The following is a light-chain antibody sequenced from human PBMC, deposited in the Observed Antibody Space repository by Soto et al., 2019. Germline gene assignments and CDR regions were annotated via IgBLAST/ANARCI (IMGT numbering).Light chain of an antibody. V-gene: IGKV3-11*01. CDR2: DAS. Sequence: EVVLTQSPATLSLSPGEGATLSCRASQSVDTYLAWYQQKPGQHPRLLLYDASYRATGIPARFSGSGSGTDFTLTITTLEPEDFAVYYCQQRSNWPPWTFGPGTKV. CDR1: QSVDTY. J-gene: IGKJ3*01. CDR3: QQRSNWPPWT.